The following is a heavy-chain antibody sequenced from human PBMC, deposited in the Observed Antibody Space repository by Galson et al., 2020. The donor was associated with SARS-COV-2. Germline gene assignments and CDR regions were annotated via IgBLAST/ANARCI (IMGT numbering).Heavy chain of an antibody. V-gene: IGHV1-18*01. Sequence: ASVKVSCKASGYSFTTYGISWVRQAPGQGLEWMGWISVYNDNTRYAQKFQGRVFVTTDTSTNTAYMELRNLRSDDTAVYYCARDLTSLAEPDMVFYYYMDVWGKGTTVTVSS. CDR1: GYSFTTYG. CDR3: ARDLTSLAEPDMVFYYYMDV. CDR2: ISVYNDNT. D-gene: IGHD3-10*01. J-gene: IGHJ6*03.